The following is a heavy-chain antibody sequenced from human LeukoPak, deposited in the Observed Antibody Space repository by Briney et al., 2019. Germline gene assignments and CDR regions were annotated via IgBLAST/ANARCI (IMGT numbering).Heavy chain of an antibody. V-gene: IGHV1-2*02. CDR3: AREWGFGECFDY. CDR2: INPNSGGT. CDR1: GYTFTGYY. Sequence: ASVKVSCKASGYTFTGYYMHWVRQAPGQGLEWMGWINPNSGGTNYAQKFQGRVTMTRGTSISTAYMELSRLRSDDTAVYYCAREWGFGECFDYWGQGTLVTVSS. J-gene: IGHJ4*02. D-gene: IGHD3-10*01.